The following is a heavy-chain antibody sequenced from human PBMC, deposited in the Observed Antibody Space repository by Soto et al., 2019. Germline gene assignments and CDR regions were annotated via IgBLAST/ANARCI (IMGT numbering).Heavy chain of an antibody. D-gene: IGHD4-4*01. Sequence: SQSLSVTCAISGDKISRNRAAWNWIRQSPSRGFEWLGRTYYRSRWYHDYAVSVKSRIIINPDTSKNQVSLQLNSVTPDDTAVYYCASYRYDYWGQGTVVTVSS. V-gene: IGHV6-1*01. CDR3: ASYRYDY. CDR1: GDKISRNRAA. CDR2: TYYRSRWYH. J-gene: IGHJ4*02.